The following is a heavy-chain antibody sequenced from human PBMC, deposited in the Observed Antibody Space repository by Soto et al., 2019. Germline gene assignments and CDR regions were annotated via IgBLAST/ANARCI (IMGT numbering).Heavy chain of an antibody. J-gene: IGHJ5*02. Sequence: SVKLSRKSPGRPFREDAISWVLHAPTESPEWMGGITPIFGTANYAQKFQGRVTITADESTSTAYMELSSLRSEDTAVYSCARDLFPHCSSTSCYRVSWFDPWGEGILVTV. D-gene: IGHD2-2*02. V-gene: IGHV1-69*01. CDR3: ARDLFPHCSSTSCYRVSWFDP. CDR2: ITPIFGTA. CDR1: GRPFREDA.